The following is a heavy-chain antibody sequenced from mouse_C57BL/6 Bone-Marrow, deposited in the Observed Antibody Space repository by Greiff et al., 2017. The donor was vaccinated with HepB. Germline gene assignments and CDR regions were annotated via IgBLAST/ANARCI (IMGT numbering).Heavy chain of an antibody. CDR1: GYTFTSYW. J-gene: IGHJ1*03. CDR3: AMGCITRYWYFDV. CDR2: IYPSDSET. D-gene: IGHD2-3*01. Sequence: QVQLQQPGAELVRPGSSVKLSCKASGYTFTSYWMDWVKQRPGQGLEWIGNIYPSDSETHYNQKFKDKATLTVDKSSSTAYMRRSSLTSEDSAVYDCAMGCITRYWYFDVWGTGTTVTVAS. V-gene: IGHV1-61*01.